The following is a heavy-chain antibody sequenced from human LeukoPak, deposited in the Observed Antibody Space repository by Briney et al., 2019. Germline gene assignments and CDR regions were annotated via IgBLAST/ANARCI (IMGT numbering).Heavy chain of an antibody. CDR3: ARGGQDYDYVWGSYRSKAFDY. Sequence: SETLSLTCTVSGGSISSYYWSWIRQPPGKGLEWIGYIYYSGNTNYSPSLKSRVTISVDTSKNQFSLKLSSVTAADTAVYYCARGGQDYDYVWGSYRSKAFDYWGQGTLVTVSS. D-gene: IGHD3-16*02. CDR1: GGSISSYY. J-gene: IGHJ4*02. V-gene: IGHV4-59*08. CDR2: IYYSGNT.